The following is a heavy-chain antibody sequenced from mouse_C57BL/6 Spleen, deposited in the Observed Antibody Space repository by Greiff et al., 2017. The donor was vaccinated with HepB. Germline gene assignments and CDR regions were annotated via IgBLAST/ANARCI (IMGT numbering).Heavy chain of an antibody. CDR3: ARAPNWDDYAMDY. D-gene: IGHD4-1*02. J-gene: IGHJ4*01. V-gene: IGHV5-17*01. Sequence: DVKLVESGGGLVKPGGSLKLSCAASGFTFSDYGMHWVRQAPEKGLEWVAYISSGSSTIYYADTVKGRFTISRDNAKNTLFLQMTSLRSEDTAMYYCARAPNWDDYAMDYWGQGTSVTVSS. CDR2: ISSGSSTI. CDR1: GFTFSDYG.